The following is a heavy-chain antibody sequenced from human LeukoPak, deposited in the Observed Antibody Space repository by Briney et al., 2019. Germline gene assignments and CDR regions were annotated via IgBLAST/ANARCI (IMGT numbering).Heavy chain of an antibody. J-gene: IGHJ6*02. D-gene: IGHD1-26*01. Sequence: SETLSLTCTVSGGSISSHYWSWLRQPPGKGLEWIGEISHTGDTNYNPSLKGRVTISLDTSKNQFSLMLSSVTAADTAVYFCARLGATKSHHYYYNLDVWGQGTTVTVSS. CDR2: ISHTGDT. CDR1: GGSISSHY. V-gene: IGHV4-34*01. CDR3: ARLGATKSHHYYYNLDV.